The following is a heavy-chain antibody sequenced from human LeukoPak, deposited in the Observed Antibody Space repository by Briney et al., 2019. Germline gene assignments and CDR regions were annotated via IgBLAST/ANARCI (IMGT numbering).Heavy chain of an antibody. V-gene: IGHV4-61*02. CDR3: ARGEYCSSTSCYFFSWFDP. CDR2: IYTSGST. D-gene: IGHD2-2*01. J-gene: IGHJ5*02. CDR1: GGSISSGSYY. Sequence: SETLSLTCTVSGGSISSGSYYWSWIRQPAGKGLEWIGRIYTSGSTNYNPSLKSRVTISVDTSKNQFSLKPSSVTAADTAVYYCARGEYCSSTSCYFFSWFDPWGQGTLVTVSS.